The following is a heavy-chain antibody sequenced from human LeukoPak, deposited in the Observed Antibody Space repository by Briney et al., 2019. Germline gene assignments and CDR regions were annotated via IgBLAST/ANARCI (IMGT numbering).Heavy chain of an antibody. Sequence: GASVKVSCKASGYTFTAYYMHWVRQAPGQGLEWMGWINPNTGDTNYVQNFQGRVTMNRDTSISTAYMELSSLRSDDTAVYYCARSADGYTCGHFDFWGQGTLVTVSS. J-gene: IGHJ4*02. CDR3: ARSADGYTCGHFDF. V-gene: IGHV1-2*02. CDR1: GYTFTAYY. D-gene: IGHD5-18*01. CDR2: INPNTGDT.